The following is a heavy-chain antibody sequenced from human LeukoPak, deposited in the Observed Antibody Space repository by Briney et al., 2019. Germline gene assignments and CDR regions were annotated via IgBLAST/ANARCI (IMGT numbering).Heavy chain of an antibody. CDR3: ARERRHSSAPIDY. Sequence: SETLSLTCTVSGGSIIRGSYYWSWIRQPAGKGLEWIGRIYTSGSTNYNPSLKSRVTISVDTSKNQFSLKLSSVTAADTAVYYCARERRHSSAPIDYWGQGTLVTVSS. D-gene: IGHD5-18*01. CDR1: GGSIIRGSYY. J-gene: IGHJ4*02. CDR2: IYTSGST. V-gene: IGHV4-61*02.